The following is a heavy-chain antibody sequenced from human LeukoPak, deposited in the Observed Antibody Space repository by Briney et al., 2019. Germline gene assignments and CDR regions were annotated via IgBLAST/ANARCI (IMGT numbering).Heavy chain of an antibody. CDR2: ITSDSRYM. Sequence: KAGGSLRLSCAASGFTFSSYNMNWVRQAPGKGLEWVSSITSDSRYMYYADSVKGRFTISRDNAKNTLYLQMNSLRAEETAVYYCARAGPSSSWHQFDYWGQGTLVTVSS. V-gene: IGHV3-21*01. CDR3: ARAGPSSSWHQFDY. CDR1: GFTFSSYN. J-gene: IGHJ4*02. D-gene: IGHD6-13*01.